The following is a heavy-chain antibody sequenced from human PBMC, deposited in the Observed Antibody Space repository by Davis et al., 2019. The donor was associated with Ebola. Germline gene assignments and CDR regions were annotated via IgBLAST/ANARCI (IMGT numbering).Heavy chain of an antibody. CDR1: GFTFSTYS. D-gene: IGHD5-18*01. CDR2: IWYDGSNK. J-gene: IGHJ4*02. V-gene: IGHV3-33*08. CDR3: ARDRARARGYSYGYFDY. Sequence: GGSLRLSCAASGFTFSTYSMSWVRQAPGKGLEWVAVIWYDGSNKYYADSVKGRFTISRDNSKNTLYLQMNSLRAEDTAVYYCARDRARARGYSYGYFDYWGQGTLVTVSS.